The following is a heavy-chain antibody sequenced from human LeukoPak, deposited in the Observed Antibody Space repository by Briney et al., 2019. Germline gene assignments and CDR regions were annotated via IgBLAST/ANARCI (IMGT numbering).Heavy chain of an antibody. V-gene: IGHV4-34*01. Sequence: PSETLSLTCAVYGGSFSGYYWSWIRQPPGKGLEWIGEINHSGSTNYNPSLKSRVTISVDTSKNQFSLKLSSVTAADTAVYYCARDRGYYDSSGPYFDYWGQGTLVTVSS. CDR2: INHSGST. CDR3: ARDRGYYDSSGPYFDY. D-gene: IGHD3-22*01. J-gene: IGHJ4*02. CDR1: GGSFSGYY.